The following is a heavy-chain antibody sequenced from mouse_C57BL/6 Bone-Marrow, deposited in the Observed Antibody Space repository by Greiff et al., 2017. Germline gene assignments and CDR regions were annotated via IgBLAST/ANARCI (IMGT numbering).Heavy chain of an antibody. J-gene: IGHJ1*03. CDR3: ARRIYYYGSSYVDWYFDV. Sequence: VQLVQSGAELAKPGASVKLSCKASGYTFTSYWMHWVKQRPGQGLEWIGYINPSSGYTKYNQKFKDKATLTADKSSSTAYMQLSSLTSEDSAVYYCARRIYYYGSSYVDWYFDVWGTGTTVTVSS. D-gene: IGHD1-1*01. V-gene: IGHV1-7*01. CDR1: GYTFTSYW. CDR2: INPSSGYT.